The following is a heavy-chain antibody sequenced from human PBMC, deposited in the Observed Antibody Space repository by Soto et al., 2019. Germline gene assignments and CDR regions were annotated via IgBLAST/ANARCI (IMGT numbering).Heavy chain of an antibody. CDR2: ISGSGGST. J-gene: IGHJ5*02. CDR1: GFTFGSYA. D-gene: IGHD7-27*01. CDR3: AACWGCTIRLRS. V-gene: IGHV3-23*01. Sequence: EVQLLESGGGLVQPGGSLRLSCAASGFTFGSYAMSWVRQAPGKGLEWVSAISGSGGSTYYADSVKGRFTISRDNSKNTRYLQMNSRRADDTAVYYCAACWGCTIRLRSWGQGNLVTRSS.